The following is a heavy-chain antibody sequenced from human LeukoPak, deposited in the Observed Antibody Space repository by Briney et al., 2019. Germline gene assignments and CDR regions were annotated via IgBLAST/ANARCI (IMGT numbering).Heavy chain of an antibody. CDR2: MSHTGIS. Sequence: SETLSLTCTVSAGSTSSYYWSWIRQPPGKGLEWIGYMSHTGISSYNPSLRSRVTVSLDTSENQFSLKLHSVTPADTAMYYCARMLGGGSHASSFDSWGQGTLVTVSS. D-gene: IGHD1-26*01. V-gene: IGHV4-59*01. CDR1: AGSTSSYY. J-gene: IGHJ4*02. CDR3: ARMLGGGSHASSFDS.